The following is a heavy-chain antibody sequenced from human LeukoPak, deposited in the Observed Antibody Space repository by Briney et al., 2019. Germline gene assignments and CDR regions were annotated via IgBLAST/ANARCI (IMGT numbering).Heavy chain of an antibody. CDR3: ARDRGYYYDSSGYYFDY. V-gene: IGHV4-4*02. J-gene: IGHJ4*02. CDR2: IYYSGST. CDR1: GGSISSSNW. Sequence: SGTLSLTCAVSGGSISSSNWWSWVRQPPGKGLEWIGYIYYSGSTYYNPSLKSRVTISVDTSKNQFSLKLSSVTAADTAVYYCARDRGYYYDSSGYYFDYWGQGTLVTVSS. D-gene: IGHD3-22*01.